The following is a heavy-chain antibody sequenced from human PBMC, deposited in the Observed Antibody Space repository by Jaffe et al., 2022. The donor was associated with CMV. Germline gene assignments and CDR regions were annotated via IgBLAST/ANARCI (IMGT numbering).Heavy chain of an antibody. J-gene: IGHJ6*02. V-gene: IGHV1-69*01. CDR3: ARDLVVVVVGLRWYGMDV. D-gene: IGHD2-15*01. CDR2: IIPIFGTA. CDR1: GGTFSSYA. Sequence: QVQLVQSGAEVKKPGSSVKVSCKASGGTFSSYAISWVRQAPGQGLEWMGGIIPIFGTANYAQKFQGRVTITADESTSTAYMELSSLRSEDTAVYYCARDLVVVVVGLRWYGMDVWGQGTTVTVSS.